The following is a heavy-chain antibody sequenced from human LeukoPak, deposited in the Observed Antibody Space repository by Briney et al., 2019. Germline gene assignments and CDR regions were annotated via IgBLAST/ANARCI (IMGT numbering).Heavy chain of an antibody. CDR2: ISYDGSNK. Sequence: PGGSLRLSCAASGFTFSSYAMHWVRQAPGKGLEWVAVISYDGSNKYYADSVKGRFTISRDNSKNTLYLQMNSLRAEDTAVYYCARVTTVTKGTDYWGQGTLVTVSS. J-gene: IGHJ4*02. V-gene: IGHV3-30-3*01. CDR1: GFTFSSYA. CDR3: ARVTTVTKGTDY. D-gene: IGHD4-17*01.